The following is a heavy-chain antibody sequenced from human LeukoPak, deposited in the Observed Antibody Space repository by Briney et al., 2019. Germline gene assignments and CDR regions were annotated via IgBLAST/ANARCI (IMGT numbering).Heavy chain of an antibody. D-gene: IGHD6-6*01. CDR2: IRYDGSNK. V-gene: IGHV3-30*02. CDR1: GFTFSSYG. J-gene: IGHJ4*02. Sequence: PGGSLRLSCAASGFTFSSYGMHWVRQAPGKGLEWVAFIRYDGSNKYYADSVKGRFTISRDNSKNTLYLQMNSLRAEGTAVYYCAKDVYSSSSRGADYWGQGTLVTVSS. CDR3: AKDVYSSSSRGADY.